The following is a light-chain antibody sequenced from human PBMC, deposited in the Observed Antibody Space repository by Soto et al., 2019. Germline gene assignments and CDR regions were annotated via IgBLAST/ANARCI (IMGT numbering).Light chain of an antibody. CDR3: QQYVNSPYT. J-gene: IGKJ2*01. CDR1: QSVSSDY. V-gene: IGKV3-20*01. CDR2: GAS. Sequence: EIVLTQSPGTLSLSPGERATLSCRASQSVSSDYLAWYQQKPGQAHRLLIYGASSRSTGIPDRFSGSGSGTDFTLTISRLEPEDFAMYYCQQYVNSPYTFGKGTKLEIK.